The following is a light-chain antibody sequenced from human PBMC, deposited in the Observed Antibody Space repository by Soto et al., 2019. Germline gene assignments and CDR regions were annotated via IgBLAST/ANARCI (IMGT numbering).Light chain of an antibody. CDR3: QSYDSSLSGYV. V-gene: IGLV1-40*01. J-gene: IGLJ1*01. Sequence: QSVLKQPPSVSGAAGQGVTISCTGSSSNIGAGYDVHWYQQLPGTAPKLLIYGNSNRPSGVPDRFSGSKSGTSASLAITGLQAEDEADYYCQSYDSSLSGYVFGTGTKVTVL. CDR1: SSNIGAGYD. CDR2: GNS.